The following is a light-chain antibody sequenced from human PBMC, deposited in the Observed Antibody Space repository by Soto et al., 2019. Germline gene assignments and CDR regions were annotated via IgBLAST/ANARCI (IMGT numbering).Light chain of an antibody. CDR1: QSLLTNSYNKNF. V-gene: IGKV4-1*01. J-gene: IGKJ1*01. CDR3: QQYYSTPRT. Sequence: DIVMTQSPDSLAVSLGERATINCKSSQSLLTNSYNKNFLAWYQQKPGQPPKLLIYWASTRESGVPDRFSGSGSGTDFTLTISSLQAEDVAVYYCQQYYSTPRTFGQGTKVDIK. CDR2: WAS.